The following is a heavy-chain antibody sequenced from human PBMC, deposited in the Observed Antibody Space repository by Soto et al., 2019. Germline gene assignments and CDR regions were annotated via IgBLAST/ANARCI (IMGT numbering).Heavy chain of an antibody. J-gene: IGHJ6*02. V-gene: IGHV3-23*01. Sequence: GGSLRLSCSASGFTFRSYAMSWVRQAPGKGLEWVSAISGSGGSTYYADSVKGRFTISRDNSKNTLYLQMNSLRAEDTAVYYCAKEGYYDSSGYSRYYYGMDVWGQGTTVTVSS. CDR2: ISGSGGST. CDR1: GFTFRSYA. D-gene: IGHD3-22*01. CDR3: AKEGYYDSSGYSRYYYGMDV.